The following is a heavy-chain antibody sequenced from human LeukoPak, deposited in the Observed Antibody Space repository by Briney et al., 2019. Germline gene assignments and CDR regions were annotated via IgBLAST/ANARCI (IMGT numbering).Heavy chain of an antibody. CDR3: ARNHCSSTSCLLDY. CDR2: IIPIFGTA. J-gene: IGHJ4*02. Sequence: SVKVSCKASGGTFSSYAISWVRQAPGQGLEWMGGIIPIFGTANYAQKFQGRVTITTDESTSTAYMELSSLRSEDTAVYYCARNHCSSTSCLLDYWGQGTVVTVSS. CDR1: GGTFSSYA. D-gene: IGHD2-2*01. V-gene: IGHV1-69*05.